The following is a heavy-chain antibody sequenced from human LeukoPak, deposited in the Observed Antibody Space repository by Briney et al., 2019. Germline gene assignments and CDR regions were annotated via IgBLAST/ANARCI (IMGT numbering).Heavy chain of an antibody. CDR3: ARADHGRGWYLLTTDYYYYYMDV. CDR1: GYTFTSYA. J-gene: IGHJ6*03. V-gene: IGHV7-4-1*02. CDR2: INTNTGNP. Sequence: ASVKVSCKASGYTFTSYAMNWVRQAPGQGLEWMGWINTNTGNPTYAQGFTGRFVFSLDTSVSTAYLQISSLKAEDTAVYYCARADHGRGWYLLTTDYYYYYMDVWGKGTMVTVSS. D-gene: IGHD6-19*01.